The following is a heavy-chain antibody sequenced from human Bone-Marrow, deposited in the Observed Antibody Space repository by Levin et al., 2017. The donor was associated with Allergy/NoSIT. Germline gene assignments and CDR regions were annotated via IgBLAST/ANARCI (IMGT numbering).Heavy chain of an antibody. D-gene: IGHD6-13*01. CDR2: IYYSGST. Sequence: SETLSLTCTVSGGSINNYYWSWIRQPPGKGLEWIGFIYYSGSTNYNPSLKSRVTISVDTSKNQFSLKLSSVTAADTAVYYCARSKYSSTPYYFDYWGQGTLVTVSS. J-gene: IGHJ4*02. CDR3: ARSKYSSTPYYFDY. CDR1: GGSINNYY. V-gene: IGHV4-59*01.